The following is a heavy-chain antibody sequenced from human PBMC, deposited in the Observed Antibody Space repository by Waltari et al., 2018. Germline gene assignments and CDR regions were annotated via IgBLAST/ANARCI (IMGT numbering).Heavy chain of an antibody. CDR2: IYTSGST. CDR3: ARGGYSGYDRKGAWFDP. CDR1: GGSISRGSYY. Sequence: QVQLQESGPGLVKPSQTLSLTCTVSGGSISRGSYYWSWIRQPAGKGLEWIGRIYTSGSTNYNPSLKSRVTISVDTSKNQFSLKLSSVTAADTAVYYCARGGYSGYDRKGAWFDPWGQGTLVTVSS. J-gene: IGHJ5*02. D-gene: IGHD5-12*01. V-gene: IGHV4-61*02.